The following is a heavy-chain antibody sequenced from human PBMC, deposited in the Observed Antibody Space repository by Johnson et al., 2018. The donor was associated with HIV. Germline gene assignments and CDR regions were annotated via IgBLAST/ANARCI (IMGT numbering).Heavy chain of an antibody. D-gene: IGHD3-22*01. CDR2: ISYDGNIK. V-gene: IGHV3-30-3*01. CDR1: GFTFSSYA. CDR3: ARAGYYYDSSGIFIPQDAFDI. Sequence: QVQLVESGGGVVQPGRSLRLSCAASGFTFSSYAMHWVRQAPGKGLEWVAVISYDGNIKYYADSVKGRFTISRDNSKNTLYLQMNSLRAEDTAVYYCARAGYYYDSSGIFIPQDAFDIWGQGTMVTASS. J-gene: IGHJ3*02.